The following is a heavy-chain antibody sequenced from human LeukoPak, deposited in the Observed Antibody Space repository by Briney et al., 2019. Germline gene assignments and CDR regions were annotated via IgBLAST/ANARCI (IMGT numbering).Heavy chain of an antibody. V-gene: IGHV3-23*01. CDR2: ISGSGGST. CDR1: GFTFSSYA. J-gene: IGHJ4*02. D-gene: IGHD2-21*01. CDR3: AKVGYCGGDCYFITNPPDY. Sequence: GRSLRLSCAASGFTFSSYAMSWVRQAPGKGLEWVSAISGSGGSTYYADSVKGRFTISRDNSKNTLYLQMNSLRAEDTAVYYCAKVGYCGGDCYFITNPPDYWGQGTLVTVSS.